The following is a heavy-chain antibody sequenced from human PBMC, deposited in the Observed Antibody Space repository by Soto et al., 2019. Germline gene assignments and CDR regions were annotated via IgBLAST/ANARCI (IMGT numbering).Heavy chain of an antibody. CDR1: GFTFSSYT. CDR3: ARGYGDFDY. D-gene: IGHD4-17*01. Sequence: LRLSCAASGFTFSSYTINWVRQAPGKGLEWVSSISSSSNYIYYADSVKGRFTISRDNAKNSLYLQMNSLRAEDTAIYYCARGYGDFDYWGQGTLVTVSS. J-gene: IGHJ4*02. CDR2: ISSSSNYI. V-gene: IGHV3-21*01.